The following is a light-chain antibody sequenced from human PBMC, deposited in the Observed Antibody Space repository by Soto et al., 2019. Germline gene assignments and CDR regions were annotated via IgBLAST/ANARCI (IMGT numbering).Light chain of an antibody. CDR2: GAS. CDR1: QSVSSN. CDR3: QQYNNWPRT. J-gene: IGKJ1*01. Sequence: EIVMTQSPATLSVSPGERATLSCRASQSVSSNLAWYQQKPGQAQAPRLLIYGASTRATGIPARFSGSGSGTEFTLTISSLQSEDFALYYCQQYNNWPRTFGQGTKVEIK. V-gene: IGKV3-15*01.